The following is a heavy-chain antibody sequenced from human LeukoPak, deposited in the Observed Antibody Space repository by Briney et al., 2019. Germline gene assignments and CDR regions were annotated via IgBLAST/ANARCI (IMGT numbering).Heavy chain of an antibody. D-gene: IGHD3-10*02. V-gene: IGHV4-34*01. CDR3: ARLFGEFYGWFDP. J-gene: IGHJ5*02. CDR2: INHSGST. CDR1: GGSFSGYY. Sequence: SETLSLTCAVYGGSFSGYYWSWIRQPPGKGLEWIGEINHSGSTNYNPSLKSRVTISVDTSKNQFSLKLSSVTAADTAVYYCARLFGEFYGWFDPWGQGTLVTVSS.